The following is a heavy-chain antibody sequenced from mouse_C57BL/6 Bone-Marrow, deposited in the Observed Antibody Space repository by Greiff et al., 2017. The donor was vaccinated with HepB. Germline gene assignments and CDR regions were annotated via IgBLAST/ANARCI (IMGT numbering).Heavy chain of an antibody. CDR2: IWSGGST. CDR1: GFSLTSYG. CDR3: ARNGDSNSAWFAY. Sequence: VQLQQSGPGLVQPSQSLSITCTVSGFSLTSYGVHWVRQSPGKGLEWLGVIWSGGSTDYNAAFISRLSISKDNSKSQVFFKMNSLQADDKAIYYCARNGDSNSAWFAYWGQGTLVTVSA. J-gene: IGHJ3*01. D-gene: IGHD2-5*01. V-gene: IGHV2-2*01.